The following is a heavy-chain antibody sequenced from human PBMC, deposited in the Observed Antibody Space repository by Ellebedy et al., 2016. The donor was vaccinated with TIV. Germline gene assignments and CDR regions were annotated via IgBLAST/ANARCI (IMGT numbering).Heavy chain of an antibody. Sequence: SETLSLXCTVSGGSISSGGYYWSWIRQHPGKGLEWIGYIYYSGSTYYNPSLKSRVTISVDKSKNQFSLKLSSVTAADTAVYYCAASSSAAGIIYFDYWGQGTLVTVSS. V-gene: IGHV4-31*09. D-gene: IGHD6-13*01. CDR2: IYYSGST. J-gene: IGHJ4*02. CDR3: AASSSAAGIIYFDY. CDR1: GGSISSGGYY.